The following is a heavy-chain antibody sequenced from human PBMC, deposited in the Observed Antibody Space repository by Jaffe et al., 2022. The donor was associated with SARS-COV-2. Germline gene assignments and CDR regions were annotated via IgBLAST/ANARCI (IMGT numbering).Heavy chain of an antibody. Sequence: QVQLVQSGAEVKKPGASVKVSCKASGYTFTSYYMHWVRQAPGQGLEWMGIINPSGGSTSYAQKLQGRVTMTRDTSTSTVYMELSSLRSEDTAVYYCARDRLYGSGSIPGDYWGQGTLVTVSS. V-gene: IGHV1-46*04. D-gene: IGHD3-10*01. CDR3: ARDRLYGSGSIPGDY. CDR1: GYTFTSYY. J-gene: IGHJ4*02. CDR2: INPSGGST.